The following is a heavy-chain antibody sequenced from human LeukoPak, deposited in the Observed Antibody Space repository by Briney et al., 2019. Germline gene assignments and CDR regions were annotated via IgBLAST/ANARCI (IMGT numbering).Heavy chain of an antibody. CDR3: ARLYGSGSPNWFDP. CDR2: ISYDGSNK. CDR1: GFTFSSYA. J-gene: IGHJ5*02. Sequence: PGGSLRLSCAASGFTFSSYAMHWVRQAPGKGLEWVAVISYDGSNKYYADSVKGRFTISRDNSKNTLYLQMNSLRAEDTAVYYCARLYGSGSPNWFDPWGQGTLVTVSS. V-gene: IGHV3-30-3*01. D-gene: IGHD3-10*01.